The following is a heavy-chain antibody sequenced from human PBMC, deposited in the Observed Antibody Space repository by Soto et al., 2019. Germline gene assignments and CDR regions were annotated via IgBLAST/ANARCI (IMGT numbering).Heavy chain of an antibody. Sequence: ASVKVSCKASGYTFTTYGISCVRQAPGQGLEWMGWISANSGNTKYAQKLQGRLTMTRDTSTGTAYMELRNLISDDTAFYFCARDVNYAFDYWGQGALVTVSS. V-gene: IGHV1-18*01. CDR2: ISANSGNT. D-gene: IGHD1-7*01. J-gene: IGHJ4*02. CDR1: GYTFTTYG. CDR3: ARDVNYAFDY.